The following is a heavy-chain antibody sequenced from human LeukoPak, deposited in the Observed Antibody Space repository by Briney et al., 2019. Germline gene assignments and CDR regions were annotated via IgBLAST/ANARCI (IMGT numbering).Heavy chain of an antibody. CDR3: AKETGRWELE. Sequence: PGRSLRLSCAASGFTFSNYGIHWVRQAPGKGLEWVAVISNDGSNKYYVDSVKGRFTISRDNSENTLYPQMNSLRAEDTAVYYCAKETGRWELEWGQGTLVTVSS. J-gene: IGHJ4*02. CDR1: GFTFSNYG. CDR2: ISNDGSNK. D-gene: IGHD1-26*01. V-gene: IGHV3-30*18.